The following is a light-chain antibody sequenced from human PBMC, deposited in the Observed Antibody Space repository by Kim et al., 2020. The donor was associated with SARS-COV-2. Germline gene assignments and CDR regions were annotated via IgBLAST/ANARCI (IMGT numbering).Light chain of an antibody. CDR2: DGS. Sequence: GQSVTISCTGTRSDVGGYNYVSWYQQHPGKAPKLMIYDGSKRPSGVPDRFSGSKSGNTASLTISGLQAEDEADYYCCSYAGSYSRVFGGGTQLTVL. CDR3: CSYAGSYSRV. CDR1: RSDVGGYNY. V-gene: IGLV2-11*01. J-gene: IGLJ3*02.